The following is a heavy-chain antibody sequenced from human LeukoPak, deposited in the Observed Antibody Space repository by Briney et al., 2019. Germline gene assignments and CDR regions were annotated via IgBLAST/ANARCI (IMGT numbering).Heavy chain of an antibody. CDR2: ISANSGDT. D-gene: IGHD6-13*01. Sequence: ASVKVSCKASGYTFTINGISWVRQAPGRGLEWMGWISANSGDTIYAEKFHGRVNLTRDTSPGTAYMELNSLTYDDTAVYYCARDRWYAFDYWGQGTLVTVSS. J-gene: IGHJ4*02. CDR1: GYTFTING. CDR3: ARDRWYAFDY. V-gene: IGHV1-18*01.